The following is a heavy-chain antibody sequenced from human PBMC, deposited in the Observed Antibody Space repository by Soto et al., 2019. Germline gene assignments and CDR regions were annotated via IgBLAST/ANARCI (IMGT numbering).Heavy chain of an antibody. Sequence: PGGSLRLSCAAYGFTFSSYAMQWVRQAPGKGLEWVAVISYDGSNKYYADSVKGRFTISRDNSKNTLYLQMNSLRAEDTAVYYCARDFLWGSAMVRDLYAFSARRSLVTVSS. CDR2: ISYDGSNK. J-gene: IGHJ2*01. D-gene: IGHD5-18*01. V-gene: IGHV3-30-3*01. CDR3: ARDFLWGSAMVRDLYAF. CDR1: GFTFSSYA.